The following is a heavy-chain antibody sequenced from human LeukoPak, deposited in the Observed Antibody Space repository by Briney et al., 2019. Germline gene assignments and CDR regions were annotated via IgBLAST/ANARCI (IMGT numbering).Heavy chain of an antibody. V-gene: IGHV3-30-3*01. CDR2: ISYDGSNK. CDR1: GFTFSSYS. CDR3: ARDRDCSSTSCFIKNYYYGMDV. Sequence: GGSLRLSCAASGFTFSSYSVHWVRQAPGKGLEWVAVISYDGSNKYYADSVKGRFTISRDNSKNTLYLQMNSLRAEDTAVYYCARDRDCSSTSCFIKNYYYGMDVWGQGTTVTVSS. D-gene: IGHD2-2*01. J-gene: IGHJ6*02.